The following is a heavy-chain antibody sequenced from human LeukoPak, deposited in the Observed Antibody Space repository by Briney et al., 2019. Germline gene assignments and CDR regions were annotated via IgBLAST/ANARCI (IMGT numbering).Heavy chain of an antibody. Sequence: GGSLRLSCAASGFTFSSYAMSWVRQAPGKGLEWVSAISGSGGSTYYADSVKGRCTISRDNSKNSLYLQMNSLRAEDTALYYCAKGRYYYDSSGLDYWGQGTLVTVSS. J-gene: IGHJ4*02. CDR3: AKGRYYYDSSGLDY. V-gene: IGHV3-23*01. CDR1: GFTFSSYA. CDR2: ISGSGGST. D-gene: IGHD3-22*01.